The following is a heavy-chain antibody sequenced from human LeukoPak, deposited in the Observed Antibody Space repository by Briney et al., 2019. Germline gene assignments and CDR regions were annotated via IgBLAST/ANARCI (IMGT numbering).Heavy chain of an antibody. CDR3: AKGVAVGEGYYYYGMDV. D-gene: IGHD6-19*01. CDR1: GFTFSSYA. CDR2: ISGSGVSGRGGRT. V-gene: IGHV3-23*01. Sequence: GGSLRLSCAASGFTFSSYAMNWVRQAPGKGREWVSSISGSGVSGRGGRTFYADSVKGRFTISRDNSKNTFYLQMSSLRADDTAIYYCAKGVAVGEGYYYYGMDVWGQGTRVTVS. J-gene: IGHJ6*02.